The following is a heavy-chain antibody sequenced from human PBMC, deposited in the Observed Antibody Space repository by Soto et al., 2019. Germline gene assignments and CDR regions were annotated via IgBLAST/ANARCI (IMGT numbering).Heavy chain of an antibody. CDR1: GGSITSYH. D-gene: IGHD6-13*01. V-gene: IGHV4-59*01. CDR3: ARGTSWQLPFDY. Sequence: SETLSLTCVFSGGSITSYHWSWIRQFPGKGLEWIAYTAYTGNTNYNPSLKSRVTISGDTSKNQFSLKVSSVTAADTAVYYCARGTSWQLPFDYWGQGTLVTVSS. J-gene: IGHJ4*02. CDR2: TAYTGNT.